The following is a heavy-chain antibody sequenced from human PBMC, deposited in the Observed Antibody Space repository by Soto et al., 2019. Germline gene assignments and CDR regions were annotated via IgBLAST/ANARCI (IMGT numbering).Heavy chain of an antibody. J-gene: IGHJ6*03. V-gene: IGHV3-7*03. D-gene: IGHD2-15*01. CDR2: IKQDGSEK. CDR1: GFTFNNYA. CDR3: ARQDIVVVVAAPLYYYYYYMDV. Sequence: PGGSLRLSCAASGFTFNNYAMGWVRQAQGKGLEWVAAIKQDGSEKYYVDSVKGRFTISRDNAKNSLYLQMNSLRAEDTAVYYCARQDIVVVVAAPLYYYYYYMDVWGKGTTVTVSS.